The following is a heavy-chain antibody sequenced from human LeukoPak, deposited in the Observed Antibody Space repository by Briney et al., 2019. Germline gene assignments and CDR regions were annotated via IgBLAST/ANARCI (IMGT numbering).Heavy chain of an antibody. V-gene: IGHV4-59*01. CDR1: GGSISSYY. Sequence: SETLSLTCTVSGGSISSYYWSWIRQPPGKGLEWIGYIYYSGSTNYNPSLKSRVTISVDTSKNQFSLKLSSVTAADTAVYYCAGSYYYDSSGLFDYWGQGTLVTVSS. CDR2: IYYSGST. D-gene: IGHD3-22*01. CDR3: AGSYYYDSSGLFDY. J-gene: IGHJ4*02.